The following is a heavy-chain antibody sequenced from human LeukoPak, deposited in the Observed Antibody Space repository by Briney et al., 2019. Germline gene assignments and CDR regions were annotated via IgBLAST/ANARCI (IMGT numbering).Heavy chain of an antibody. D-gene: IGHD3-22*01. V-gene: IGHV3-33*01. J-gene: IGHJ3*02. CDR1: GFTFSSYG. Sequence: GGSLRLSCAASGFTFSSYGMHWVRQAPGKGLEWVAVIWYDGSNKYYADSVKGRFTISRDNSKNTLYLQMNSLRAEDTAVYYCARGDTMIVVVKDAFDIWGQGTMVTASS. CDR3: ARGDTMIVVVKDAFDI. CDR2: IWYDGSNK.